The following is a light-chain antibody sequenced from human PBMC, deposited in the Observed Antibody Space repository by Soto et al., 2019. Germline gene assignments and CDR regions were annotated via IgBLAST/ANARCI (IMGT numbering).Light chain of an antibody. V-gene: IGKV3-20*01. CDR3: QQYTKWPR. J-gene: IGKJ3*01. Sequence: IVLTQSPGTLSLSPGERATLSCRAGHSVSSNYLAWYQQKPGQAPRLLIYGASRRATGIPDRFSGSGSGTDFTLTISRLEPEDFAVYYCQQYTKWPRFGPGTKVDIK. CDR2: GAS. CDR1: HSVSSNY.